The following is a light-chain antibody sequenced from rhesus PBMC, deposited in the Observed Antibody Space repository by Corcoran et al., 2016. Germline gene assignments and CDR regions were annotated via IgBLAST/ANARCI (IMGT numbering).Light chain of an antibody. CDR3: QQYSNWPRT. CDR1: QSVSSS. Sequence: EIVMTQSPATLSLSPGERATLSCRASQSVSSSLAWYQPKPGPAPRLLISGASSRATGIPDRFSGGGSGTEFTLTISSLEPEDFAVYYCQQYSNWPRTFGQGTKVEIK. V-gene: IGKV3-42*03. J-gene: IGKJ1*01. CDR2: GAS.